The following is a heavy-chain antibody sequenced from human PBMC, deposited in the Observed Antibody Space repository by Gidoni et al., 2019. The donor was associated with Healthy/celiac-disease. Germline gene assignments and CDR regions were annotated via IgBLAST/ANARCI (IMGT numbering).Heavy chain of an antibody. CDR3: ARAKAPDDFLRNPDDY. J-gene: IGHJ4*02. CDR2: ISSSSSYI. CDR1: GFTFSSYS. V-gene: IGHV3-21*01. Sequence: EVQLVESGGGLVKPGGSLRLSCAASGFTFSSYSMNWVRQAPGKGLEWVSSISSSSSYIYYADSVKGRFTISRDNAKNSLYLQMNSLRAEDTAVYYCARAKAPDDFLRNPDDYWSQGTLVTVSS. D-gene: IGHD3-3*01.